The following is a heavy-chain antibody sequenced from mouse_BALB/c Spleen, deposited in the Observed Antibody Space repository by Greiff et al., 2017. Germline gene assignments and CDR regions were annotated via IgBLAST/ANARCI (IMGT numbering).Heavy chain of an antibody. V-gene: IGHV5-6*02. Sequence: EGMLVESGGDLVKPGGSLKLSCAASGFTFSSYGMSWVRQTPDKRLEWVATISSGGSYTYYPDSVKGRFTISRDNAKNTLYLQMSSLKSEDTAMYYCARRATVVATDYFDYWGQGTTLTVSS. CDR3: ARRATVVATDYFDY. D-gene: IGHD1-1*01. CDR1: GFTFSSYG. CDR2: ISSGGSYT. J-gene: IGHJ2*01.